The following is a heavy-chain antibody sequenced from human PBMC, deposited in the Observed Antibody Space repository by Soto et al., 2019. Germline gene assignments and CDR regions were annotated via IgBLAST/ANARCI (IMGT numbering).Heavy chain of an antibody. CDR3: ARSPSWETTVTPYYFDY. V-gene: IGHV1-8*01. D-gene: IGHD4-4*01. CDR2: MNPKSGNT. Sequence: QVQLVQSGAEVKKPGASVKVSCKASRYTFISYDINWVRQATGQGLEWMGWMNPKSGNTGYAQNFQGRVTMTRNTSISTAYMVLSSLRSEDTAVYYCARSPSWETTVTPYYFDYWGQGTLVTVSS. CDR1: RYTFISYD. J-gene: IGHJ4*02.